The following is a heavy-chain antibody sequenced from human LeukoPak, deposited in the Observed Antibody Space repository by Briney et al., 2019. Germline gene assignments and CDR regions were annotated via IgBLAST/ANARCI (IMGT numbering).Heavy chain of an antibody. V-gene: IGHV1-18*01. D-gene: IGHD2-15*01. CDR2: ISAYNGNT. Sequence: ASVKVSCKASGYTFTSYGISWVRQAPGQGLEWRGWISAYNGNTNYAQKLQGRVTMTTDTSTSTAYMELRSLRSDDTAVYYCARGAIDIVVVVAATFFDYWGQGALVTVSS. CDR3: ARGAIDIVVVVAATFFDY. CDR1: GYTFTSYG. J-gene: IGHJ4*02.